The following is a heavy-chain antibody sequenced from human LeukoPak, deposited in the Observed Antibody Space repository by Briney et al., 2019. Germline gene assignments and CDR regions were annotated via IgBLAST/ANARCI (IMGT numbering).Heavy chain of an antibody. V-gene: IGHV3-53*01. CDR1: GFTVSSNY. CDR3: ARAVAGYYFDY. Sequence: GGSLRLSCAASGFTVSSNYMSWVRQAPGKGLEWVSIIYSGGTTYYADSVKGRFTISRDSSKNTLSLQMNSLRAEDTAMYCCARAVAGYYFDYWGQGTLVTVSS. J-gene: IGHJ4*02. D-gene: IGHD6-19*01. CDR2: IYSGGTT.